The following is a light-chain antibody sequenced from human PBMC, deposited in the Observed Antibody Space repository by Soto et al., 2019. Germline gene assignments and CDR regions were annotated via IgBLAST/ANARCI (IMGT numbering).Light chain of an antibody. CDR2: EVS. J-gene: IGKJ5*01. Sequence: PPSLSATPGQPASRSCQSSQSLLHITGETFLFWYLQKPGQSPQLLIYEVSTRVSGVPDRFSGSGSGTDFTLEISRVETEDVGIYYCMQSTQFPPTFGQGTRLEIK. CDR3: MQSTQFPPT. CDR1: QSLLHITGETF. V-gene: IGKV2D-29*02.